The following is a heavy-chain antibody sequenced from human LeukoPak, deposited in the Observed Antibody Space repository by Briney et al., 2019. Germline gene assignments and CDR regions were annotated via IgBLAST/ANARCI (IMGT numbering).Heavy chain of an antibody. CDR1: GFTFSSYW. CDR2: INHNGNVN. V-gene: IGHV3-7*03. D-gene: IGHD3-16*01. J-gene: IGHJ6*02. Sequence: KPGGSLRLSCAASGFTFSSYWMNWARQAPGKGLEWVASINHNGNVNYYVDSVKGRFTISRDNAKNSLYLQMSNLRAEDTAVYFCARGGGLVVWGQGATVTVSS. CDR3: ARGGGLVV.